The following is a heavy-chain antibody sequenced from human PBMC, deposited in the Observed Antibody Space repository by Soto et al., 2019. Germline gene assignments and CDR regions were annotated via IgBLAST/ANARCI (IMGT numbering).Heavy chain of an antibody. CDR2: INHSGST. CDR3: ARARDFDWLFPPHGPYYFDY. V-gene: IGHV4-34*01. Sequence: SETLSLTCAVYGGSFSGYYWSWIRQPPGKGLEWIGEINHSGSTNYNPSLKSRVTISVDTSKNQFSLKLSSVTAADTAVYYCARARDFDWLFPPHGPYYFDYWGQGTLVTVSS. J-gene: IGHJ4*02. CDR1: GGSFSGYY. D-gene: IGHD3-9*01.